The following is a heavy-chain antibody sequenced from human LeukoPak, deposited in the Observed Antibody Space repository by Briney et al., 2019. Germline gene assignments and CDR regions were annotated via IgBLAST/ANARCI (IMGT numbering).Heavy chain of an antibody. CDR1: GFTFSSYA. V-gene: IGHV3-30*04. J-gene: IGHJ5*02. CDR2: ISYDGSNK. D-gene: IGHD5-18*01. CDR3: AKGGAQLWSP. Sequence: QCGGSLRLSCTASGFTFSSYAMHWVRQAPGKGLEWVAVISYDGSNKYYADSVKGRFTISRDNSKNTLYLQMNSLRAEDTAVYYCAKGGAQLWSPWGQGTLVTVSS.